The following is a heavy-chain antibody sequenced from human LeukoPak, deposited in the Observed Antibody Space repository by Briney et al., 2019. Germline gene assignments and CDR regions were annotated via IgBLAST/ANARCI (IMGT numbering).Heavy chain of an antibody. Sequence: ASVKVSCKASGYTFTSYDINWGRQATGQGLEWMGWMNPNSGNTGYAQKFQGRVTMTRNTSISTAYMELSSLRSEDTAVYYCARGRVGYDSSGYYYYFDYWGQGTLVTVSS. CDR1: GYTFTSYD. V-gene: IGHV1-8*01. CDR3: ARGRVGYDSSGYYYYFDY. CDR2: MNPNSGNT. D-gene: IGHD3-22*01. J-gene: IGHJ4*02.